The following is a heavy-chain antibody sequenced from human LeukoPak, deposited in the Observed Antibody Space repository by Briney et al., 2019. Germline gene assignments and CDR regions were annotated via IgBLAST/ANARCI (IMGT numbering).Heavy chain of an antibody. CDR2: ISAYNGNT. Sequence: ASVKVSCKASGYTFTSYYMHWVRQAPGQGLEWMGWISAYNGNTNYAQKLQGRVTMTTDTSTSTAYMELRSLRSDDTAVYYCARAHQRDSAMIYWGQGALVTVSS. D-gene: IGHD2-2*01. CDR1: GYTFTSYY. V-gene: IGHV1-18*04. CDR3: ARAHQRDSAMIY. J-gene: IGHJ4*02.